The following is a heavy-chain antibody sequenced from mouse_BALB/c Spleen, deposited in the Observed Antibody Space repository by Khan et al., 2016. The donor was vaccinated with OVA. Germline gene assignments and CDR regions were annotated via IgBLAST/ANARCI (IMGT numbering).Heavy chain of an antibody. Sequence: VQLQQSGPELMKPGASVKISCKASGYSFTTYYMHWVKQSHGKSLEWIGYIDPFNGGNDYNQKFKGKATLTVDKSSSTAYMNLSSLTSEDSAVYYCARGTFDYWGQGTLVTVSA. J-gene: IGHJ3*01. V-gene: IGHV1-34*01. CDR3: ARGTFDY. D-gene: IGHD3-3*01. CDR2: IDPFNGGN. CDR1: GYSFTTYY.